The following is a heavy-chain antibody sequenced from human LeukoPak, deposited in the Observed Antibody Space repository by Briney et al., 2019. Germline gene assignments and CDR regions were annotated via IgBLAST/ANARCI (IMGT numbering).Heavy chain of an antibody. CDR1: GGSISSYY. D-gene: IGHD6-13*01. J-gene: IGHJ4*02. Sequence: SETLSLTCTVSGGSISSYYWSWIRQPPGKGLEWIGYIYYSGSTNYNPSLKSRVTISVDASKNQFSLKLSSVTAADTAVYYCARLPPYSSSWYFDYWGQGTLVTVSS. CDR2: IYYSGST. CDR3: ARLPPYSSSWYFDY. V-gene: IGHV4-59*12.